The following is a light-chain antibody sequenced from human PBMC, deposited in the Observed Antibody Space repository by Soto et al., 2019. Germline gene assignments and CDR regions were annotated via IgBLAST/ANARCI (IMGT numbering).Light chain of an antibody. CDR3: QQGGGSLWT. CDR2: GAS. CDR1: QAVGSSL. Sequence: ELVLTQSPGTLSLSPGERATLSCRASQAVGSSLLAWYQHKPGQAPRLVIYGASSRATGIPDRFSGSGSGTDFALTISRLEPEDFAVYYCQQGGGSLWTFGQGTKVEIK. J-gene: IGKJ1*01. V-gene: IGKV3-20*01.